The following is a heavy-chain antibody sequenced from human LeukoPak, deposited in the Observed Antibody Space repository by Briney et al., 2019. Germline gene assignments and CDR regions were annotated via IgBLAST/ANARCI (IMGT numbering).Heavy chain of an antibody. V-gene: IGHV3-7*01. J-gene: IGHJ4*02. Sequence: GGSLRLSCAASGFTFNTFWMNWVRLAPGRGLEWLANIRPDGSDKYYVESVRGRFTISRDNGKNLVYLEMNSLRVEDTAVYYCSGRDSSRNPWAYWGQGTLVSVSS. CDR2: IRPDGSDK. D-gene: IGHD2-2*01. CDR1: GFTFNTFW. CDR3: SGRDSSRNPWAY.